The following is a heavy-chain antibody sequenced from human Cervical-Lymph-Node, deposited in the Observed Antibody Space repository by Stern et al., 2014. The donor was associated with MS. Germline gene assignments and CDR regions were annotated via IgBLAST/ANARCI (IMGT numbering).Heavy chain of an antibody. CDR1: GFTVSRAY. V-gene: IGHV3-53*01. CDR3: ARDTSSPERSDW. Sequence: EDQLVESGGGVIQPGGSLRLSCKASGFTVSRAYMTWVRQAPGKGLEWVSLITNVGSTFYTDSVKGRFTISRDDSKNTVYLHMTSLRAEDTAMYYCARDTSSPERSDWWGQGTLVTVSS. J-gene: IGHJ4*02. CDR2: ITNVGST. D-gene: IGHD1-1*01.